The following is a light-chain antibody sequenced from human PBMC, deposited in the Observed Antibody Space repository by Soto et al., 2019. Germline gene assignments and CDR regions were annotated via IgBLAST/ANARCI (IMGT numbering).Light chain of an antibody. CDR3: QQYNNWPDS. CDR1: QSVGRN. Sequence: QSPGTLSVSPGERVTLSCRPSQSVGRNLAWYQQKPGQAPSLLIYTTSTRAPGIPARFSGSGSGTEFTLTISSLQSEDVAVYYCQQYNNWPDSFGGGTKVEIK. CDR2: TTS. V-gene: IGKV3-15*01. J-gene: IGKJ4*01.